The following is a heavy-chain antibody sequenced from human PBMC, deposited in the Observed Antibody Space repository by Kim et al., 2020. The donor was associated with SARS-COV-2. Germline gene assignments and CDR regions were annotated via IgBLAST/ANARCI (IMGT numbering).Heavy chain of an antibody. CDR3: ARAPLGDYTGATYFDY. Sequence: GGSLRLSCAASGFTFSSYGMHWVRQAPGKGLEWVAVIWYDGSNKYYADSVKGRFTISRDNSKNTLYLQMNSLRAEDTAVYYCARAPLGDYTGATYFDYWGQGTLVTVSS. D-gene: IGHD4-4*01. V-gene: IGHV3-33*01. J-gene: IGHJ4*02. CDR1: GFTFSSYG. CDR2: IWYDGSNK.